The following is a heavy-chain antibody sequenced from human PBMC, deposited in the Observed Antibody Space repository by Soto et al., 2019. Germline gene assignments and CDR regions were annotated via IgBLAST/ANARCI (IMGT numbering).Heavy chain of an antibody. CDR2: ISSSGTYT. J-gene: IGHJ4*02. V-gene: IGHV3-11*06. CDR3: VRDISPKNIASGSYTY. Sequence: QVQLVESGGGLVKPGGSLRLSCAASGFPFSDYYMTWIRQAPGKGLDWVSYISSSGTYTHFADSVKGRFTISRDNAKNSLYLQMNSLRPDDTAVYYCVRDISPKNIASGSYTYWGQGILVNVSS. CDR1: GFPFSDYY. D-gene: IGHD3-10*01.